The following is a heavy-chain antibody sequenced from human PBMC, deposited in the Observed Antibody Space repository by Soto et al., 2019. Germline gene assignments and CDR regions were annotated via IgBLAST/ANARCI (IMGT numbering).Heavy chain of an antibody. Sequence: SETLSLTCTVSGGSISSYYWSWIRQPPGKGLEWIGYIYYSGSTNYNPSLKSRVTISVDTSKSQFSLKLSSVTAADTAVYYCARHQSGDYVDYWGQGTLVTVSS. V-gene: IGHV4-59*08. CDR3: ARHQSGDYVDY. CDR2: IYYSGST. J-gene: IGHJ4*02. D-gene: IGHD4-17*01. CDR1: GGSISSYY.